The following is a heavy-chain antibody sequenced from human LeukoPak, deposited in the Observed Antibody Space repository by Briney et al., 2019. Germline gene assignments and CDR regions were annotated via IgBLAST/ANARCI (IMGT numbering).Heavy chain of an antibody. V-gene: IGHV4-59*01. CDR2: IYYSGST. CDR1: GGSISSYY. Sequence: SETLSLTCTVSGGSISSYYWSWIRQPPGRGLDWIGYIYYSGSTNYNPSLKSRVTISVDTSKNQFSLKLSSVTAADTAVYYCARDRVLYSGYDYAYYYYGMDVWGQGTTVTVSS. D-gene: IGHD5-12*01. CDR3: ARDRVLYSGYDYAYYYYGMDV. J-gene: IGHJ6*02.